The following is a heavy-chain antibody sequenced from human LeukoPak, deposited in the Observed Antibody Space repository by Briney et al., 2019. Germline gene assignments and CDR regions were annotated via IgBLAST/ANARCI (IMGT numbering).Heavy chain of an antibody. J-gene: IGHJ3*02. V-gene: IGHV4-34*01. CDR3: ARRDVDTAMPTAFDI. CDR2: INHSGST. D-gene: IGHD5-18*01. CDR1: GGSFSGYY. Sequence: ASETLSLTCAVYGGSFSGYYWSWIRQPPGKGLEWIGEINHSGSTNYNPSLKSRVTISVDTSKNQFSLKLSSVTAADTAVYYCARRDVDTAMPTAFDIWGQGTMVTVSS.